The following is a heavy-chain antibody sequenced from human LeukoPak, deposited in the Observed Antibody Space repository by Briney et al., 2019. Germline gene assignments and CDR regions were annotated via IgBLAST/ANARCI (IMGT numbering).Heavy chain of an antibody. CDR1: GFPFSYYA. D-gene: IGHD2-2*01. CDR3: ANNIVPAAYHDAFDI. J-gene: IGHJ3*02. CDR2: FSGSGGST. V-gene: IGHV3-23*01. Sequence: GGSLRLSCSASGFPFSYYAMRSVRRAPAKGLEWVSAFSGSGGSTYYAGSVKGRFTISRDNSKNTLYLQMNSLRAEDTAVYYCANNIVPAAYHDAFDIWGQGTMVTVSS.